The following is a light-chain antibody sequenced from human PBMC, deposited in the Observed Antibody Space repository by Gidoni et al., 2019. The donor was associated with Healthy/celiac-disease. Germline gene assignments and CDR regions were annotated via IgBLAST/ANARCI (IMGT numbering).Light chain of an antibody. CDR1: QGISSY. Sequence: ALRMTQSPSSFSASTRDRVTITCRASQGISSYLAWYQQKPGKAPKLLIYAASTLQSGVPSRFSGSGSVTDFTLTISCLQSEDFATYYCQQYYSYPPTFGQGTKVEIK. CDR3: QQYYSYPPT. J-gene: IGKJ1*01. V-gene: IGKV1-8*01. CDR2: AAS.